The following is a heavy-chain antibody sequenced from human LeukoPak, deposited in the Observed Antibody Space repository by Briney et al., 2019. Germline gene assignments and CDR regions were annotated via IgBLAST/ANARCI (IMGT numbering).Heavy chain of an antibody. Sequence: ASVKVSCKASGYTFTSYGISWVRQAPGQGLEWMGWISAYNGNTNYAQKLQGRVTMTTDTSTSTAYMELSRLRSDDTAVYYCARASYDSSGYYQKGYFDYWGQGTLVTVSS. V-gene: IGHV1-18*01. CDR3: ARASYDSSGYYQKGYFDY. J-gene: IGHJ4*02. CDR2: ISAYNGNT. D-gene: IGHD3-22*01. CDR1: GYTFTSYG.